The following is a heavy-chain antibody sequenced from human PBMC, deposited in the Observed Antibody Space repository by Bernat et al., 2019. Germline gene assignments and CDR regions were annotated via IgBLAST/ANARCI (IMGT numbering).Heavy chain of an antibody. CDR2: IYYSGST. Sequence: QLQLQESGPGLVKPSETLSLTCTVSGGSISSSSYYWGWIRQPPGKGLEWIGSIYYSGSTYYNPSLKSRVTISVDTSKNQFSLKLSSVTAAETAVYYCARQPQIVDFDYWGQGTLVTVSS. CDR3: ARQPQIVDFDY. J-gene: IGHJ4*02. CDR1: GGSISSSSYY. D-gene: IGHD3-16*02. V-gene: IGHV4-39*01.